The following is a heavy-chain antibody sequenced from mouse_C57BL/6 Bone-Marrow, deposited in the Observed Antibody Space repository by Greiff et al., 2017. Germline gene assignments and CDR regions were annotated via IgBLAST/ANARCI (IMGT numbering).Heavy chain of an antibody. J-gene: IGHJ2*01. V-gene: IGHV5-9-1*02. CDR2: ISRCGDYI. CDR1: GFTFSSYA. D-gene: IGHD1-1*02. CDR3: TRARGSYGDY. Sequence: EVQGVESGEGLVKPGGSLKLSCAASGFTFSSYAMSWVRQTPEQRLEWVAYISRCGDYIYYADTVKGRFTFSRDNARNTLYLQMSSLKSEDTAMYSSTRARGSYGDYWGQGTTLTVSS.